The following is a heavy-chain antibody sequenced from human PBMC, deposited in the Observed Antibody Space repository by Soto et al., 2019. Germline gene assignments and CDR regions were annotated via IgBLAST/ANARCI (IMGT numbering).Heavy chain of an antibody. CDR3: VCLYYGFWGGYFARDYYYMDV. V-gene: IGHV4-59*01. CDR1: GGSISSYY. J-gene: IGHJ6*03. D-gene: IGHD3-3*01. CDR2: IYYSRST. Sequence: PSETLSLTCTVSGGSISSYYWSWIRQPPGKGLEWSGYIYYSRSTNYNPSLKSRVTISVDMSKDHFSLKLSFVITAVTAVYYCVCLYYGFWGGYFARDYYYMDVWGKGTTVTVSS.